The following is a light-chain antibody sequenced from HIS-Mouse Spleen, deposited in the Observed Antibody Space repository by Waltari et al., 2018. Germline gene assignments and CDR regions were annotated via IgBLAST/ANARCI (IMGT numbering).Light chain of an antibody. CDR1: SPNIGRNY. CDR2: RNN. V-gene: IGLV1-47*01. Sequence: QSVLTQPPSASGTPGQRVTISCSGSSPNIGRNYVYWYQQPPGTAPKLHIYRNNQRPSGVPDRFSGSKSGTSASLAISGLRSEDEADYYCAAWDDSLSGPVFGGGTKLTVL. J-gene: IGLJ3*02. CDR3: AAWDDSLSGPV.